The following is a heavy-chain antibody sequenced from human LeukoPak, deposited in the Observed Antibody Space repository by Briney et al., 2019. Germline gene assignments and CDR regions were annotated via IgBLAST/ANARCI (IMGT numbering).Heavy chain of an antibody. D-gene: IGHD6-6*01. V-gene: IGHV4-34*01. CDR2: INHSGST. Sequence: PSETLSLTCAVYGGSFSGYYWSWIRQPPGKGLEWIGEINHSGSTNYNPSLKSRVTISVDTSKNQFSLKLSSVTAADTAVYYCARGIAARAFDYWGQGTLVTVSS. J-gene: IGHJ4*02. CDR1: GGSFSGYY. CDR3: ARGIAARAFDY.